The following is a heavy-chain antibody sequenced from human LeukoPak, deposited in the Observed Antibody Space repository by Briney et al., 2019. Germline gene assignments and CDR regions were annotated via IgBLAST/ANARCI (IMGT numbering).Heavy chain of an antibody. CDR2: MSSDGNAM. J-gene: IGHJ4*02. V-gene: IGHV3-30-3*01. CDR3: VRESEYYFDHSASFDY. D-gene: IGHD3-22*01. CDR1: GFTFTAYL. Sequence: GRSLRLSCAASGFTFTAYLIHWVRQAPGKGLEWVAVMSSDGNAMFYADSVKGRFTISKDNSKNTLYLQMNSLRAEDTAVYYCVRESEYYFDHSASFDYWGQGTLVTVSS.